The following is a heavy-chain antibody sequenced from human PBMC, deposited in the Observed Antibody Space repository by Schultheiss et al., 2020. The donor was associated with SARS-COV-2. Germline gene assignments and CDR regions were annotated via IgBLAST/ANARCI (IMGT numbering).Heavy chain of an antibody. CDR3: AKSRDSSSSGDYYYGMDV. CDR2: ISYDGSNK. CDR1: GFTFSSYG. J-gene: IGHJ6*02. D-gene: IGHD6-6*01. Sequence: SCAASGFTFSSYGMHWVRQAPGKGLEWVAVISYDGSNKYYADSVKGRFTISRDNSKNTLYLQMNSLRAEDTAVYYCAKSRDSSSSGDYYYGMDVWGQGATVTISS. V-gene: IGHV3-30*18.